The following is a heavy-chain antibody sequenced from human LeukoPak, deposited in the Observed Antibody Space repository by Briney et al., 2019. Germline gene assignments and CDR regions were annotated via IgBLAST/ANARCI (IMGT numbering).Heavy chain of an antibody. Sequence: SETLSLTCAVYGGSFSGYYWSWIRQPPGRGLEWIGEINHSGSTNYNPSLKSRVTISVDTSKNQFSLKLSSVTAADTAVYYCARSTWNFDYWGQGTLVTVSS. CDR2: INHSGST. CDR1: GGSFSGYY. V-gene: IGHV4-34*01. CDR3: ARSTWNFDY. J-gene: IGHJ4*02. D-gene: IGHD2-2*01.